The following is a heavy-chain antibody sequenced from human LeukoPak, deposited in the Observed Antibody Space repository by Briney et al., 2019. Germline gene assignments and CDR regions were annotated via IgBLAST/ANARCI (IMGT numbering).Heavy chain of an antibody. CDR1: GYTFTSYD. J-gene: IGHJ6*03. D-gene: IGHD6-19*01. V-gene: IGHV1-8*03. CDR3: ARGRGSGWYVVSYYYYYMDV. Sequence: ASVKVSCKASGYTFTSYDINWVRQATGQGLEWMGWMNPNSGNTGYAQKFQGRVTITRNTSISTAYMELNSLRSEDTAVYYCARGRGSGWYVVSYYYYYMDVWGKGTTVTVSS. CDR2: MNPNSGNT.